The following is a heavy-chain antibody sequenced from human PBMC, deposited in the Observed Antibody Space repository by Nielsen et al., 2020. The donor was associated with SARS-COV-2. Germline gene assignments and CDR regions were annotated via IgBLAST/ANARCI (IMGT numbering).Heavy chain of an antibody. J-gene: IGHJ6*02. CDR2: IWYDGSDK. CDR1: GFMFSTHG. Sequence: GGSLRLSCAASGFMFSTHGMHWVRQAPGKGLEWVAVIWYDGSDKHYGDSVKGRFTISRDNSKNTLYLQMNSLRAEDTAVYYCAKDCERGYSYGWNYYYYGMDVWGQGTTVIVSS. V-gene: IGHV3-30*02. CDR3: AKDCERGYSYGWNYYYYGMDV. D-gene: IGHD5-18*01.